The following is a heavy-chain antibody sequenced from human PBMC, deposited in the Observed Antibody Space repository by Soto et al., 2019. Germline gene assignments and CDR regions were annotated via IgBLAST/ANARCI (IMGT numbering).Heavy chain of an antibody. D-gene: IGHD4-17*01. CDR1: GGSFSGYY. V-gene: IGHV4-34*01. Sequence: SETLSLTCAVYGGSFSGYYWSWIRQPPGKGLEWIGEINHSGSTNYNPSLKSRVTISVDTSKNQFSLKLSSVTAADTAVYYCARGHPSQLPTVTTLIDYWGQGTLVTVSS. J-gene: IGHJ4*02. CDR3: ARGHPSQLPTVTTLIDY. CDR2: INHSGST.